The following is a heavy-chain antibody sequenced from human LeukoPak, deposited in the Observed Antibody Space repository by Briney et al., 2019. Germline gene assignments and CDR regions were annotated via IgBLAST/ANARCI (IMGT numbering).Heavy chain of an antibody. Sequence: SQTLSLTCTVSGYSISSGYYWGWIRQPPGKGLEWIGSIYHSGSINYTPSLKSRVNILVDKSKNQFSLRLSSVTAADTAVYYCARGGAYDSGGYYYDGFDIWGQGTMVTVSS. D-gene: IGHD3-22*01. CDR2: IYHSGSI. V-gene: IGHV4-38-2*02. J-gene: IGHJ3*02. CDR3: ARGGAYDSGGYYYDGFDI. CDR1: GYSISSGYY.